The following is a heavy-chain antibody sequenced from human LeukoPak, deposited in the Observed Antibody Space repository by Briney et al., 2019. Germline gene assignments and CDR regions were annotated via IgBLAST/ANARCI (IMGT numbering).Heavy chain of an antibody. CDR1: GYTFTSYY. V-gene: IGHV1-46*01. Sequence: ASVKVSCKASGYTFTSYYMRWVRQAPGQGLEWMGIINPSGGSTSYAQKFQGRVTMTRDTSTSTVYMELSSLRSEDTAVYYCARDHRYCSSTSCYEPPDYWGQGTLVTVSS. CDR3: ARDHRYCSSTSCYEPPDY. J-gene: IGHJ4*02. CDR2: INPSGGST. D-gene: IGHD2-2*01.